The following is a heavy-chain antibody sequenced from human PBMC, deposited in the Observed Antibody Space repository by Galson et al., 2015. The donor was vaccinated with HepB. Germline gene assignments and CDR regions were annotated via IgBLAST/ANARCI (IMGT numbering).Heavy chain of an antibody. D-gene: IGHD5-18*01. CDR2: IIPIFGTA. J-gene: IGHJ4*02. Sequence: SVKVSCKASGGTFSSYAISWVRQAPGQGLEWMGGIIPIFGTANYAQKFQGRVTITADESTSTAYMELSSLRSEDTAVYYCARELRGYSYGYFDYWGQGTLVTVSS. CDR3: ARELRGYSYGYFDY. V-gene: IGHV1-69*13. CDR1: GGTFSSYA.